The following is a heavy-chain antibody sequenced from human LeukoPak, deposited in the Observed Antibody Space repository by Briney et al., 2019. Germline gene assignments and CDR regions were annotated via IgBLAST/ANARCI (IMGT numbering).Heavy chain of an antibody. V-gene: IGHV3-30*04. J-gene: IGHJ3*02. CDR3: ARMMTDFDGSGHDIQRGAFDI. Sequence: GGSLRLSCAASGFTFNRYRLHWVRQAPGKGLEWVAVISYDGRYQFYADSVKGRFTVSRDNSKNTLSLQMNSLRAEDTAVYHCARMMTDFDGSGHDIQRGAFDIWGQGTMVTVS. CDR2: ISYDGRYQ. D-gene: IGHD5-12*01. CDR1: GFTFNRYR.